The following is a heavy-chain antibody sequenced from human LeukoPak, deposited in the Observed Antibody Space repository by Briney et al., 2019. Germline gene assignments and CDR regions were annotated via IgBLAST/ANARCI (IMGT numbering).Heavy chain of an antibody. CDR2: IIPIFGTA. CDR1: GGTFSSYA. CDR3: ARGLNYYDSSGYCFDY. D-gene: IGHD3-22*01. J-gene: IGHJ4*02. V-gene: IGHV1-69*13. Sequence: ASVKVSCKASGGTFSSYAISWVRQAPGQGLEWMEGIIPIFGTANYAQKFQGRVTITADESTSTAYMELSSLGSEDTAVYYCARGLNYYDSSGYCFDYWGQGTLVTVSS.